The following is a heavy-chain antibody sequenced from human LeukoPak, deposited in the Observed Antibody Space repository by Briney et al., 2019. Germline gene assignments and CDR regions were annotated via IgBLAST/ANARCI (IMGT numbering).Heavy chain of an antibody. CDR1: GFTFSGYS. CDR3: ARVGYYYGMDV. J-gene: IGHJ6*02. Sequence: GGSLRLSCAASGFTFSGYSMNWVRQAPGKGLEWVSSISSSTCYIYYADSVKGRFTISRDNAKNSLFLQMNSLRAEDTAVYYCARVGYYYGMDVWGQGTTVTVSS. CDR2: ISSSTCYI. V-gene: IGHV3-21*01.